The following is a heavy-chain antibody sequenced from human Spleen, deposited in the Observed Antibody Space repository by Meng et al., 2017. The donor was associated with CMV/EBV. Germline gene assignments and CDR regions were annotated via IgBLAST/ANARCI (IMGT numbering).Heavy chain of an antibody. CDR3: ASRGLGLCSSTSCYTRWFDP. CDR1: SFSESY. Sequence: SFSESYRSWIRQAPGKGLEWVAEIYHSGSTNYNPSLKSRPTISIDTSKNQFSLNLTSVIAADTAVYYCASRGLGLCSSTSCYTRWFDPWGQGTLVTVSS. D-gene: IGHD2-2*02. CDR2: IYHSGST. J-gene: IGHJ5*02. V-gene: IGHV4-34*01.